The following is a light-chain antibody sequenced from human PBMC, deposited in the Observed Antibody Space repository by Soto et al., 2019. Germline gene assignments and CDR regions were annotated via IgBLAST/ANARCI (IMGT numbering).Light chain of an antibody. CDR3: QQYNSYRT. CDR2: DAS. CDR1: QSISIW. Sequence: DIQMTQSPSTLSASVGDRVTITCRARQSISIWLAWYQQKPGKVPKLLIYDASILQSGVPSRFSGSGSGTEFTLTISSLQPDDFATYYCQQYNSYRTFGQGTKVEIK. J-gene: IGKJ1*01. V-gene: IGKV1-5*01.